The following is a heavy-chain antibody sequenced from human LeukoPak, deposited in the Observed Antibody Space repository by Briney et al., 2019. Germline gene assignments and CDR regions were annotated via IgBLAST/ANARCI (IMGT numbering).Heavy chain of an antibody. CDR1: GFTVRNYG. D-gene: IGHD7-27*01. J-gene: IGHJ4*02. CDR2: IWYDGSNK. CDR3: ARDRNWGSAAHHFDL. Sequence: GGSLRLSCAASGFTVRNYGMHWVRQAPGKGLEWVAVIWYDGSNKIYADAVKGRFTFSRDNSKNMLYLQMNILRAEDTAVYYCARDRNWGSAAHHFDLWGQGTLVSVSS. V-gene: IGHV3-33*01.